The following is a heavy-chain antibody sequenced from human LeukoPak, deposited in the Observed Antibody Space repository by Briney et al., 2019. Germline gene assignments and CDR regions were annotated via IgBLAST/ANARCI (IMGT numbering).Heavy chain of an antibody. CDR2: ISYDGSNK. D-gene: IGHD6-19*01. Sequence: PGGSLRLSCAASGFTFSSYAMHWVRQAPGKGLEWVAVISYDGSNKYYADSVKGRFTISRDNSKNTLYLHMNSLRAEDTAVYYCAKDNSVAGTTNLDSWGQGTLVTVSS. CDR3: AKDNSVAGTTNLDS. V-gene: IGHV3-30*04. CDR1: GFTFSSYA. J-gene: IGHJ4*02.